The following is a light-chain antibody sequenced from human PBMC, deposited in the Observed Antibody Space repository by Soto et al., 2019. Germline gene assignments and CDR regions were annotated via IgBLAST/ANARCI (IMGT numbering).Light chain of an antibody. CDR3: ISYTSSSTLV. CDR1: SSDVGGYNY. CDR2: EVS. Sequence: QSVLTQPASVSGSPGQSITISCTGTSSDVGGYNYVSWYQHHPDKAPKLMLYEVSNRPSGVSNRFSGSKSGDTASLIISGLQAEDEADYYCISYTSSSTLVFGGGTQLTVL. V-gene: IGLV2-14*01. J-gene: IGLJ7*01.